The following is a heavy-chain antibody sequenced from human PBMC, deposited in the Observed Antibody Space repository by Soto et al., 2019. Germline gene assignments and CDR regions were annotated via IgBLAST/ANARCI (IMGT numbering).Heavy chain of an antibody. Sequence: SVSEGSRVDVGWRRIRQPAGKGLEWIGRIFSSGSTKYNPSLKSRVTMSVDTSKNQFSLMLSSMTAADTAVYYCARSESDDLYNLFAPLRQRTLVTVSS. J-gene: IGHJ5*02. CDR3: ARSESDDLYNLFAP. CDR2: IFSSGST. D-gene: IGHD2-21*02. V-gene: IGHV4-4*07. CDR1: EGSRVDVG.